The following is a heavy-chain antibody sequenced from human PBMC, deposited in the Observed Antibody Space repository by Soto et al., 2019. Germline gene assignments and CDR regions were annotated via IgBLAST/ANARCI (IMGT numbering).Heavy chain of an antibody. V-gene: IGHV1-8*01. CDR3: ATKAEYSSSLGY. CDR2: MNPNSGNT. Sequence: GASVKVSCKASGYTFTSYDINWVRQATGQGLEWMGWMNPNSGNTGYAQKFQGRVTMTRNTSISTAYMELSSLRSEDTAFYYCATKAEYSSSLGYWVQGTLVTVSS. CDR1: GYTFTSYD. D-gene: IGHD6-6*01. J-gene: IGHJ4*02.